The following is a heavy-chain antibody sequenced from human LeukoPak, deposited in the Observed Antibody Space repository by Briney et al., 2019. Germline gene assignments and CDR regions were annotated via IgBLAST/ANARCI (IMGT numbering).Heavy chain of an antibody. CDR1: GGSISSYY. Sequence: PSETLSLTCTVSGGSISSYYWSWIRQPPGKGLEWIGYIYYSGSTNYNPSLKSRVTISVDTSKNQFSLKLSSGTAADAAVYYWSRRGCDYRVQGTLVTVSS. J-gene: IGHJ4*02. CDR3: SRRGCDY. V-gene: IGHV4-59*01. D-gene: IGHD1-14*01. CDR2: IYYSGST.